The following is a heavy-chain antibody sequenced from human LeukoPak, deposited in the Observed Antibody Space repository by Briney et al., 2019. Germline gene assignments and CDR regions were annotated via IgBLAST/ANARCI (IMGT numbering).Heavy chain of an antibody. Sequence: PSETLSLTCTVSGGSISSYYWSWIRQPAGKGLEWIGRIYTSGSTNYNPSLKSRVTMSVDTSKNQFSLKLNSVTAADTAVYYCARDSSSSPPLAFDIWGQGTMVTVSS. V-gene: IGHV4-4*07. D-gene: IGHD6-13*01. CDR3: ARDSSSSPPLAFDI. J-gene: IGHJ3*02. CDR2: IYTSGST. CDR1: GGSISSYY.